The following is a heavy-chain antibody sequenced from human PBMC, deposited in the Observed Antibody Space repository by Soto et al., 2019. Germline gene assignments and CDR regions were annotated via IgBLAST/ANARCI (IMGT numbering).Heavy chain of an antibody. D-gene: IGHD1-1*01. Sequence: ASVKVSCKASGYTFTGYYMHWVRQAPGQGLEWMGWINPNSGGTNYAQKFQGWVTMTRDTSISTAYMELSRLRSDDTAVYYCARDLAGTTFGYYYGMDVWGQGTTVTVSS. J-gene: IGHJ6*02. V-gene: IGHV1-2*04. CDR3: ARDLAGTTFGYYYGMDV. CDR2: INPNSGGT. CDR1: GYTFTGYY.